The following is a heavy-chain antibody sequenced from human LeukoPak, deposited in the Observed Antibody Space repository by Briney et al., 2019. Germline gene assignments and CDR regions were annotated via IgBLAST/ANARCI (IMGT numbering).Heavy chain of an antibody. CDR2: IRYDGNEK. CDR1: GFTFSSYG. D-gene: IGHD1-7*01. J-gene: IGHJ4*02. CDR3: AKEVELSPFDY. Sequence: PGGSLRLSCAASGFTFSSYGMHWVRQAPGKGLEWVAFIRYDGNEKYYADSVKGRFTISRDNSKNTLYLQMNSLRAEDTAVYYCAKEVELSPFDYWGQGILVTVSS. V-gene: IGHV3-30*02.